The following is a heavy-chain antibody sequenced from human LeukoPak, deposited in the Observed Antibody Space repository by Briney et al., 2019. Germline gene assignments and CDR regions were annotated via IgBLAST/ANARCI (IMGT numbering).Heavy chain of an antibody. CDR2: IYYSGST. D-gene: IGHD6-13*01. Sequence: SETLSLTCTVSGGSISSSSYYWGWIRQPPGKGLEWIGSIYYSGSTYYNPSLKSRVTISVDTSKNQFSLKLSSVTAADTAVYYCATGGLVAPEYSSSWYFDYWGQGTLVTVSS. J-gene: IGHJ4*02. CDR1: GGSISSSSYY. V-gene: IGHV4-39*01. CDR3: ATGGLVAPEYSSSWYFDY.